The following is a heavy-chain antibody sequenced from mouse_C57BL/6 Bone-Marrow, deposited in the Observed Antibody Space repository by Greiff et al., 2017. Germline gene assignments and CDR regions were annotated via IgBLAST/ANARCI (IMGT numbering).Heavy chain of an antibody. CDR2: IDPENGDT. D-gene: IGHD1-1*01. CDR1: GFNIKDDY. J-gene: IGHJ3*01. CDR3: ATFTTIVEGAWFAY. Sequence: EVQVVESGAELVRPGASVKLSCTASGFNIKDDYMHWVKQRPEQGLEWIGRIDPENGDTEYASKFQGKATITADTSSNTAYLQLLSLPSKYTAVFYDATFTTIVEGAWFAYWGQGTLVTVSA. V-gene: IGHV14-4*01.